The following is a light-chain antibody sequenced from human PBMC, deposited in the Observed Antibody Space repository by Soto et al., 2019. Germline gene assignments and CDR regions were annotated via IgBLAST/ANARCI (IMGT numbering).Light chain of an antibody. CDR2: NTN. CDR3: VLYMNSAII. J-gene: IGLJ2*01. Sequence: QTVVTQEPSFSVSPGGTVTVTCGLTSGSVSASYYPSWYQQTPGQAPRTLIYNTNTRSSGVPDRFSGSILGNKAALTITGAQADDESDYYCVLYMNSAIIFAGGTKLTVL. CDR1: SGSVSASYY. V-gene: IGLV8-61*01.